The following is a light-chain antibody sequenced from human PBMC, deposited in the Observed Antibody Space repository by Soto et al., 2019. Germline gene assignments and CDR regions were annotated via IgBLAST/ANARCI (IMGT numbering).Light chain of an antibody. J-gene: IGKJ2*01. CDR1: QNINNY. CDR2: AAS. V-gene: IGKV1-39*01. Sequence: DIQMTQSPSSLSASVGDSVTITCRASQNINNYLSWYQHKPGKAPKLLIYAASKLQSGVPSSFSGSRSGTEFTLTISRLYPEDFATYYCQQSYSMPLTFGQGTKLEIK. CDR3: QQSYSMPLT.